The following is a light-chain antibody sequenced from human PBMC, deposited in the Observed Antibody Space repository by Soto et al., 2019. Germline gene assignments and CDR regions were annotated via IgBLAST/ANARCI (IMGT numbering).Light chain of an antibody. Sequence: DIQMTQSPSSLSASVGDRVTIAFRAGQTISSNLNRYQQKPGKAPKLLIYAASTLLSRVPSRFSCSRSGTDFTLTSSSLQPQDFATYYSQQSYRTPHTFGRGTKLEIK. CDR1: QTISSN. J-gene: IGKJ2*01. CDR3: QQSYRTPHT. CDR2: AAS. V-gene: IGKV1-39*01.